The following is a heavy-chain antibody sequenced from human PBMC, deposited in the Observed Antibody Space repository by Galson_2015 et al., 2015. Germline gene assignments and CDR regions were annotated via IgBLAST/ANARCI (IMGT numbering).Heavy chain of an antibody. CDR2: IATAGDP. J-gene: IGHJ2*01. D-gene: IGHD4-23*01. V-gene: IGHV3-13*05. CDR1: GFTFSSYW. Sequence: SLSLSCAASGFTFSSYWMHWVRQAPGKGLAWVSGIATAGDPYYPASVKGRFRISRENAKNYLYLQMNNLRAGDPAVYDCARAWTAVVTPFAWWYFDLWGRGTLVTVSS. CDR3: ARAWTAVVTPFAWWYFDL.